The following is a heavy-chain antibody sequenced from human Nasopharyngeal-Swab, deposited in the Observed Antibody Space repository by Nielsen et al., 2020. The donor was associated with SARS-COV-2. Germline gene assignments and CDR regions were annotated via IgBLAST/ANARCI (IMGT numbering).Heavy chain of an antibody. CDR2: IYYSGST. CDR1: GGSISSYY. CDR3: ARDSGTRQYYDFWSGCDAYAFDI. D-gene: IGHD3-3*01. V-gene: IGHV4-59*01. J-gene: IGHJ3*02. Sequence: SETLSLTCTVSGGSISSYYWSWIRQPPGKGLEWIGYIYYSGSTNYNPSLKSRVTISVDTSKNQCSLKLSSVTAADTAVYYCARDSGTRQYYDFWSGCDAYAFDIWGQGTMVTVSS.